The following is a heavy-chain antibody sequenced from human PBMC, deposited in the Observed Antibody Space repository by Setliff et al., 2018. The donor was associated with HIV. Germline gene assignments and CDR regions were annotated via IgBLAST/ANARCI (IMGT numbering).Heavy chain of an antibody. Sequence: LRLSCAASGFTFSDHYMDWVRQAPGKGLEWVGRTKNKDNSFTTEYAASVKGRFTISRDDSKNSLSLHMNSLKTEDTAVYYCAVWIREVISWGRGTLVTVS. D-gene: IGHD3-10*01. CDR2: TKNKDNSFTT. CDR3: AVWIREVIS. CDR1: GFTFSDHY. V-gene: IGHV3-72*01. J-gene: IGHJ5*02.